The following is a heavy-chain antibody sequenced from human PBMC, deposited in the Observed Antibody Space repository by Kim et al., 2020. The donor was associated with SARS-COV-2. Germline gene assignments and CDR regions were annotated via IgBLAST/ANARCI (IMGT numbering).Heavy chain of an antibody. CDR3: AREGGRPDYRSGYYWYYYGMDV. CDR2: IYNSGST. CDR1: DGSISSYY. J-gene: IGHJ6*02. D-gene: IGHD3-3*01. Sequence: SETLSLTCTVSDGSISSYYWSWIRQPPGKGLEWIGYIYNSGSTNYNPSLKSRATISVDTSKNQFSLKLSSVTAADTAVYYCAREGGRPDYRSGYYWYYYGMDVWGQETKVTVSS. V-gene: IGHV4-59*01.